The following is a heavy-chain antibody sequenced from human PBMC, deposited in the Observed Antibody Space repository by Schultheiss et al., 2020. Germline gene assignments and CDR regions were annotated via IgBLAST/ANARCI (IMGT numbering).Heavy chain of an antibody. CDR2: IHYSGST. J-gene: IGHJ4*02. D-gene: IGHD6-19*01. CDR3: AREVSSGWYGGEFDY. Sequence: SETLSLTCTVSGGSISSGGYYWSWIRQPAGKGLEWIGYIHYSGSTNYNPSLRSRVTISVDTSKNQFSLKLSSVTAADTAVYYCAREVSSGWYGGEFDYWGEGAL. CDR1: GGSISSGGYY. V-gene: IGHV4-61*10.